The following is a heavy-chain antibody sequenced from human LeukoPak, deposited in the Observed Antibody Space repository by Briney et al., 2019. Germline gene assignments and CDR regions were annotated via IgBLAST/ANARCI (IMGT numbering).Heavy chain of an antibody. Sequence: GGSLRLSCAASGFTFSRFWMIWVRQAPGKGLEWVANIKQDGSEEYYVDSVKGRFTISRDNAKSSLYLQMNSLRAEDTAVYYCARGGLVSWFDYWGQGTLVTVSS. CDR3: ARGGLVSWFDY. CDR2: IKQDGSEE. J-gene: IGHJ4*02. CDR1: GFTFSRFW. D-gene: IGHD2-21*01. V-gene: IGHV3-7*01.